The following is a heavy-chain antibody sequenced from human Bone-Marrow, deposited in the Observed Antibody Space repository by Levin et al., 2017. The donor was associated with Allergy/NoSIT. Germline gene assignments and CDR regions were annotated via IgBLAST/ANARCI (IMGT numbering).Heavy chain of an antibody. D-gene: IGHD5-18*01. CDR3: ARPAYSYGLNDAFDV. J-gene: IGHJ3*01. Sequence: QPGGSLRLSCAASRFTFSIYTMHWVRQAPGQELEWVAMISYDGSEKYYNVDSVEGRFTISRDNSKNTLYLQMNRLRAEDTAMYYCARPAYSYGLNDAFDVWGQGTMVTVSS. V-gene: IGHV3-30*04. CDR2: ISYDGSEK. CDR1: RFTFSIYT.